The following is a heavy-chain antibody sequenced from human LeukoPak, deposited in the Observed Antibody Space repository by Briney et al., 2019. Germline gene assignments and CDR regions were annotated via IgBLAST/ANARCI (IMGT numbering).Heavy chain of an antibody. D-gene: IGHD5-18*01. V-gene: IGHV1-2*02. Sequence: ASVKVSYKASGYTFTGYYMHWVRQAPGQGLEWMGWINPNSGGTNYAQKFQGRVTMTRDTSISTAYMELSRLRSDDTAVYYCASSDGVTAMVTSSGFDPWGQGTLVTVSS. CDR3: ASSDGVTAMVTSSGFDP. CDR1: GYTFTGYY. J-gene: IGHJ5*02. CDR2: INPNSGGT.